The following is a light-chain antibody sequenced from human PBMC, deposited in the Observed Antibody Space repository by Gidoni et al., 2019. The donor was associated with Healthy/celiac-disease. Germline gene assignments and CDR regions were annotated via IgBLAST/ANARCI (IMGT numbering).Light chain of an antibody. CDR1: SLRSYY. J-gene: IGLJ2*01. CDR3: NSRDSSGNLVV. Sequence: SSELTQDPAVSGAFGQTVRITCQGDSLRSYYASWYQQKTGQAPVLVIYGKNNRPSGIPDRFSGASSGNTASLTITGAQAEDEADYYCNSRDSSGNLVVFGGGTKLTVL. V-gene: IGLV3-19*01. CDR2: GKN.